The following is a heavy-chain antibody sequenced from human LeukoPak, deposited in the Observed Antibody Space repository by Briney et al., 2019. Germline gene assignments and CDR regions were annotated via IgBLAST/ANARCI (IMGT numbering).Heavy chain of an antibody. CDR1: GITFSTYA. CDR3: ARDKANYFDY. V-gene: IGHV3-23*01. Sequence: GGSLRLSCVASGITFSTYAMSWVRQAPGKGLEWVSVISSSGSSTYYADSVKGRFTISRDNLKNTLYLQMNSLRAEDTAVYYCARDKANYFDYWGQGTLVTVSS. CDR2: ISSSGSST. J-gene: IGHJ4*02.